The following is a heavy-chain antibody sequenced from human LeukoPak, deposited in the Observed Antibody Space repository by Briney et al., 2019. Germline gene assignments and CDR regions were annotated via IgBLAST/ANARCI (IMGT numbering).Heavy chain of an antibody. D-gene: IGHD3-22*01. CDR1: GYTFSNYG. CDR2: IGVSHGQP. J-gene: IGHJ5*02. V-gene: IGHV1-18*01. Sequence: ASVKVSCKASGYTFSNYGFSWVRQAPGQGLEWMGWIGVSHGQPDYAQKLQGRVTLTIDTFTTTAYMELRSLSSDDTAVYYCARDRGYYSWFEPWGQGTLVTVSS. CDR3: ARDRGYYSWFEP.